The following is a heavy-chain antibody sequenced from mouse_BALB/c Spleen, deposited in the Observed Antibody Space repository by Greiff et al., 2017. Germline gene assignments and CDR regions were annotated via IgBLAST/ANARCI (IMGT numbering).Heavy chain of an antibody. CDR2: IWAGGST. J-gene: IGHJ1*01. V-gene: IGHV2-9*02. D-gene: IGHD2-14*01. CDR1: GFSLTSYG. Sequence: VQGVESGPGLVAPSQSLSITCTVSGFSLTSYGVHWVRQPPGKGLEWLGVIWAGGSTNYNSALMSRLSISKDNSKSQVFLKRNSLQTDDTAMYYCAREAYRYDWYFDVWGAGTTVTVSS. CDR3: AREAYRYDWYFDV.